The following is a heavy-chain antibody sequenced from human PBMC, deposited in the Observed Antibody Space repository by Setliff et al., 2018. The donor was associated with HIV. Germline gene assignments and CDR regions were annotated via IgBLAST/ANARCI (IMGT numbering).Heavy chain of an antibody. CDR2: IKQDGSET. J-gene: IGHJ3*01. V-gene: IGHV3-7*01. Sequence: GGSLRLSCAASGFTFSSNWMGWVRQAPGKGLQWVANIKQDGSETYYADSVKGRFTISRDNSKNTLYLQMNSLRAEDTAVYYCARLGSEWELLSIPIYPWGQGTMVTVSS. CDR3: ARLGSEWELLSIPIYP. CDR1: GFTFSSNW. D-gene: IGHD1-26*01.